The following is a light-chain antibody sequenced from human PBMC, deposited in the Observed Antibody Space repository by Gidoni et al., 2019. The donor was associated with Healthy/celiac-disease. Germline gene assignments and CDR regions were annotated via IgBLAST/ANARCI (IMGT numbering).Light chain of an antibody. CDR3: QSADSSGTYWV. V-gene: IGLV3-25*03. CDR2: KDS. Sequence: SYELTQPPSLSVSPGQTARITCSGDALPKQYAYWYQQKPGQAPVLMTYKDSERPSGIPERFSGSSSGTTVTLTISGVQAEDEADYYCQSADSSGTYWVFGGGTKLTVL. CDR1: ALPKQY. J-gene: IGLJ3*02.